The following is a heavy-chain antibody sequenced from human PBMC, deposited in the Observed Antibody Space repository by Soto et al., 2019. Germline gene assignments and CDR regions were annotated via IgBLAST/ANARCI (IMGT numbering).Heavy chain of an antibody. CDR3: ARGQLDYWYFDL. V-gene: IGHV3-64*02. D-gene: IGHD1-1*01. Sequence: EVQLVESGEGLVQPGGSLRLSCAASGFTFSSYAMHWVRQAPGKGLEYVSAISSNGGSTYYADSVKGRFIISRDNSKNTLYLQRGSLRAEDMAVYYCARGQLDYWYFDLWGRGTLVTVSS. CDR2: ISSNGGST. CDR1: GFTFSSYA. J-gene: IGHJ2*01.